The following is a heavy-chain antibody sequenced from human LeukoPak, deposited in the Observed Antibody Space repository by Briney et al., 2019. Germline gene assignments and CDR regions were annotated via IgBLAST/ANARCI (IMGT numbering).Heavy chain of an antibody. D-gene: IGHD3-10*01. CDR3: ARQWGRGSGSYLAY. CDR1: GYRFSSHL. V-gene: IGHV5-51*01. Sequence: GESLKISCKGSGYRFSSHLIAWVRQMPGKGLEWMGVIYPGDSDTTYSPSFQGQVTISVDKSISTAYLQWGSLRASDTAMYYCARQWGRGSGSYLAYWGQGTVVTVSS. CDR2: IYPGDSDT. J-gene: IGHJ4*02.